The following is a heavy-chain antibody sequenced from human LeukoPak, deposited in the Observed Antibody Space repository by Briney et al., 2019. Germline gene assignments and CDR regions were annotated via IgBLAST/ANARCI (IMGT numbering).Heavy chain of an antibody. Sequence: SETLSLTCTVSGYSISADFYWNWIRQPPGEGPEWIGSIYHSGTYYNPSLKGRVTISRDTSKNQFSLKLSSVTAADTAVYYCARDLRYFSLWGQGTLVAVSS. D-gene: IGHD3-9*01. V-gene: IGHV4-38-2*02. CDR3: ARDLRYFSL. J-gene: IGHJ4*02. CDR1: GYSISADFY. CDR2: IYHSGT.